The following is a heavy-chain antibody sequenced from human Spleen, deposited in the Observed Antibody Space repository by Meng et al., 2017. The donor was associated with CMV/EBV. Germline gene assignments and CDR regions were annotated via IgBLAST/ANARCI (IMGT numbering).Heavy chain of an antibody. D-gene: IGHD3-10*01. V-gene: IGHV4-34*01. CDR3: ARIGDHGGL. Sequence: GSLRLSCTVYGWSLNGYFWSWVRNPPEKWLEWIGEINHRGTTNYNPSLKSRVTISIDTSRNQFFLKVNSVTAADTAVYYCARIGDHGGLWGQGTLVTVSS. CDR2: INHRGTT. CDR1: GWSLNGYF. J-gene: IGHJ4*02.